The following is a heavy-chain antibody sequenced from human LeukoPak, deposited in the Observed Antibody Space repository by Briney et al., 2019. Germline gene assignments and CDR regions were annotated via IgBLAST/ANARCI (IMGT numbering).Heavy chain of an antibody. CDR1: GFTFSSYT. V-gene: IGHV3-64*01. J-gene: IGHJ4*02. CDR2: ISSNGGST. CDR3: VRDAYSGKWDY. Sequence: GGSLRLSCAASGFTFSSYTIHWLRQAPGKGLEYVSAISSNGGSTYYANSVKGRFTISRDNSKNTLYLQMGSLTPEDTAVYYCVRDAYSGKWDYWGQGTLVTVSS. D-gene: IGHD4-4*01.